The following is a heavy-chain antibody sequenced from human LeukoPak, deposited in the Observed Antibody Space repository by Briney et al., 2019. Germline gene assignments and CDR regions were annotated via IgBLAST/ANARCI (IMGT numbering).Heavy chain of an antibody. V-gene: IGHV3-21*01. J-gene: IGHJ4*02. CDR2: ISSSSIYI. CDR3: ARDPTTYGSGSYYYYFDY. Sequence: GGSLRLSCAASGFTFSSYSMNWVRQAPGKGLEWVSSISSSSIYIYYADSVKGRFTISRDNAKNSLYLQMNSLRAADTAVYYCARDPTTYGSGSYYYYFDYWGQGTLVTVSS. CDR1: GFTFSSYS. D-gene: IGHD3-10*01.